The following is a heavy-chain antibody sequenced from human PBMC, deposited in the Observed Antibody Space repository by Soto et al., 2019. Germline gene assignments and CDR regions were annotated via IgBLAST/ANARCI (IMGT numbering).Heavy chain of an antibody. J-gene: IGHJ5*01. CDR1: GGTFSSYA. CDR2: IIPIFGTA. CDR3: ARRIAAVRGLNWFDS. Sequence: SVKVSCKASGGTFSSYAISWVRQAPGQGLEWMGGIIPIFGTANYAQKFQGRVTITADESTSTAYMELSSLRSEDTAVYYCARRIAAVRGLNWFDSWGQGNLVTVSS. D-gene: IGHD6-13*01. V-gene: IGHV1-69*13.